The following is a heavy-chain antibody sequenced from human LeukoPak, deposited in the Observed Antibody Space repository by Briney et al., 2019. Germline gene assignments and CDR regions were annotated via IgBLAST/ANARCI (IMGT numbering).Heavy chain of an antibody. V-gene: IGHV4-59*01. CDR1: GGSISSYY. Sequence: PSETLSLTCTVSGGSISSYYWSWIRQPPGKGLEWIANIYHTGSTNYNPSLSSRVTISIDTAKNQFSLKLTSVTAADTAVYYCARRGRNSSGWQDYLWGQGTLVTVSS. J-gene: IGHJ4*02. CDR3: ARRGRNSSGWQDYL. D-gene: IGHD6-25*01. CDR2: IYHTGST.